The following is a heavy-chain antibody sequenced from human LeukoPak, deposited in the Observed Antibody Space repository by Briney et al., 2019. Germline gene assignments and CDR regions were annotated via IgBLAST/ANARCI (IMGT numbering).Heavy chain of an antibody. CDR1: GGSFSGYY. D-gene: IGHD3-10*01. Sequence: TSETLSLTCAVYGGSFSGYYWSWIRQLPGKGLEWIAEINHSGSINYNPSLKSRVTISVDTSKNQFSLRLSSVTAADTAVYYCSRMGTVITMLRGVSHAFDIWGQGTMLTVSS. J-gene: IGHJ3*02. V-gene: IGHV4-34*01. CDR2: INHSGSI. CDR3: SRMGTVITMLRGVSHAFDI.